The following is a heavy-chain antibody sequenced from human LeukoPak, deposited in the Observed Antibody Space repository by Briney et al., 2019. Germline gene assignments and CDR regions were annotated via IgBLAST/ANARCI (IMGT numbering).Heavy chain of an antibody. CDR1: GGSISSYY. J-gene: IGHJ3*02. Sequence: PSETLSLTCTVSGGSISSYYWSWIRQPPGKGLEWIGYIYYSGSTNYNPSLKSRVTISVDTSKNQFSLKLSSVTAADTAVYYCARYGYYDFWSRTFDAFDIWGQGTMVTVSS. CDR2: IYYSGST. V-gene: IGHV4-59*01. D-gene: IGHD3-3*01. CDR3: ARYGYYDFWSRTFDAFDI.